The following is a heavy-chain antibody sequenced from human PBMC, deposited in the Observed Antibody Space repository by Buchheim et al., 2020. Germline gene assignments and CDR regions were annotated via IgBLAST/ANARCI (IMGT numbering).Heavy chain of an antibody. CDR2: ISYDGSDK. J-gene: IGHJ4*02. CDR1: GFTFSSYH. V-gene: IGHV3-30*04. CDR3: ASRQYFGY. Sequence: QVQLVESGGGVVQPGRSLRLSCAASGFTFSSYHMHWVRQAPGTGLEWVAVISYDGSDKYYADSVKGRFTIPRDNYKETVYLQMNSLRAEDTAMYYCASRQYFGYWGPGTL.